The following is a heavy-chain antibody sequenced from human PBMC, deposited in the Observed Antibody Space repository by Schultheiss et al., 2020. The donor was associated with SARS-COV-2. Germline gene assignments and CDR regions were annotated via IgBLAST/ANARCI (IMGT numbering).Heavy chain of an antibody. V-gene: IGHV1-2*02. D-gene: IGHD1-26*01. Sequence: ASVKVSCKASGYTFTGYYMHWVRQAPGQGLEWMGWINPNSGGTNYAQKFQGRVTITRDMSTSTAYMELSSLRSDDTAVYYCARDPHSGSYRGFDPWGQGTLVTVSS. CDR2: INPNSGGT. J-gene: IGHJ5*02. CDR3: ARDPHSGSYRGFDP. CDR1: GYTFTGYY.